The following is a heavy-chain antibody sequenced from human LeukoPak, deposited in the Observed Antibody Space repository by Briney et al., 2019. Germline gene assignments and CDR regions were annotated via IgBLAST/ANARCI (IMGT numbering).Heavy chain of an antibody. Sequence: SETLSLTCTVSGGSISSYYWSWIRQPPGKGLEWIGYIYYSGSTNYNPSLKSRVTISVDTSENQFSLKLSSVTAADTAVYYCARAARSRGIVVVPAALDIWGQGTMVTVSS. J-gene: IGHJ3*02. V-gene: IGHV4-59*01. D-gene: IGHD2-2*01. CDR3: ARAARSRGIVVVPAALDI. CDR1: GGSISSYY. CDR2: IYYSGST.